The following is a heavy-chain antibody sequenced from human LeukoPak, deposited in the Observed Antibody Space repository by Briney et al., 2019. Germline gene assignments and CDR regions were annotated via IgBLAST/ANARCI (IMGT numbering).Heavy chain of an antibody. J-gene: IGHJ3*02. D-gene: IGHD4-17*01. CDR1: GFTFSRYA. V-gene: IGHV3-23*01. CDR3: ARDPNGDYIGAFEI. CDR2: ISSDAT. Sequence: GGSLRLSCAASGFTFSRYAMMWLHQAPGKGLEWVSAISSDATLYAGSVKGRFTISRDNSKNTLYLQMSSLRVEDTAVYYCARDPNGDYIGAFEIWGQGTMVTVSS.